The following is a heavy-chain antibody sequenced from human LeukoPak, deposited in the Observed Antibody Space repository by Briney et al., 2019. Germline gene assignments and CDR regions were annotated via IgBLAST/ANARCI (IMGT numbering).Heavy chain of an antibody. CDR2: ISESGDST. J-gene: IGHJ6*03. D-gene: IGHD3-16*01. CDR1: GFTFRRYA. CDR3: AKIFNHGNLYLYHHLEV. V-gene: IGHV3-23*01. Sequence: PGGSLRLSCAASGFTFRRYAMSWVRQAPGKGLEWVSIISESGDSTYYPDSVKGRFTISRDNSKNTLYLQMNSLRAEDTAVYYCAKIFNHGNLYLYHHLEVWGKGTTVAVSS.